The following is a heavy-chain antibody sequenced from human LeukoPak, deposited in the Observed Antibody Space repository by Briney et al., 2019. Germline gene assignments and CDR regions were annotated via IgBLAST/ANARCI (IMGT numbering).Heavy chain of an antibody. J-gene: IGHJ6*02. Sequence: GGSLRLSCAASGFTFSSYGMHWVRQAPGKGMEGVAVIWYDGSNKYYADSVKGRFTISRDNVKKKLYLQMNSLRAEDTAVYYCARSMVRRVIIYYGMDVWGQGTTVTVSS. D-gene: IGHD3-10*01. CDR2: IWYDGSNK. CDR1: GFTFSSYG. CDR3: ARSMVRRVIIYYGMDV. V-gene: IGHV3-33*01.